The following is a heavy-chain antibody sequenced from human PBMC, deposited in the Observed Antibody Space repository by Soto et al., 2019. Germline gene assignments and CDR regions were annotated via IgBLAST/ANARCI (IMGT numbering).Heavy chain of an antibody. V-gene: IGHV4-31*03. Sequence: QVQLQESGPGLVKPSQTLSLTCTVSGGPISSGGYYWSWIRQHPGKGLEWIGYIYYSGSTYYNPSLKSRVTISVDTCKNQCSLRLSSVTAADTAVYYCARERNYSDCSGYYDFFDYWGQRTPVTVSS. CDR1: GGPISSGGYY. CDR2: IYYSGST. J-gene: IGHJ4*02. D-gene: IGHD3-22*01. CDR3: ARERNYSDCSGYYDFFDY.